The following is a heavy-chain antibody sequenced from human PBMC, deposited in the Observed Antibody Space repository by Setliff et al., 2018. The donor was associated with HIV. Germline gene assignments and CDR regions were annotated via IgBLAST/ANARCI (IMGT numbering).Heavy chain of an antibody. J-gene: IGHJ4*02. D-gene: IGHD6-13*01. CDR1: GGAMNNNY. V-gene: IGHV4-4*07. Sequence: PSETLSLTCTVSGGAMNNNYWSWIRQPAGKGLEWIGRIYIRGTNHNPSLKTRLTMSLDTSSNQFSLNLNSVTAADTAVYYCARGSWGSWRFDYWGQGTLVTVSS. CDR2: IYIRGT. CDR3: ARGSWGSWRFDY.